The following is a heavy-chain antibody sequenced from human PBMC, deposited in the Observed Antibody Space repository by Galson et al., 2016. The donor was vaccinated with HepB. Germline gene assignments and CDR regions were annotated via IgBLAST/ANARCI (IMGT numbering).Heavy chain of an antibody. CDR1: EFTVSSNY. Sequence: SLRLSCAASEFTVSSNYMSWVRQAPGKGLEWVSVIYSGGTTYYADAVKGRFTISRDNSKNTPYPQMNSLRAEDTAVYYCARDQGNYYYYGMDVWGQGTTVTVSS. CDR3: ARDQGNYYYYGMDV. J-gene: IGHJ6*02. V-gene: IGHV3-53*01. CDR2: IYSGGTT.